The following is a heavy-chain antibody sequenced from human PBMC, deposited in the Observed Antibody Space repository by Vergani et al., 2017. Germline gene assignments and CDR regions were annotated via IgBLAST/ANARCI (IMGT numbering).Heavy chain of an antibody. CDR2: VLFDGSNE. Sequence: QVQLVESGGGVVQPGRSLRLPCAASGCPFSSYGMHWVRQAPGKGLEWVAYVLFDGSNEYYADSVKGRFIVSRDNSNDALYLQMNSLRTDDTAVYYCARDLAYCHEGSCALWGQGSVVTVSS. V-gene: IGHV3-33*01. D-gene: IGHD2-15*01. CDR1: GCPFSSYG. J-gene: IGHJ4*02. CDR3: ARDLAYCHEGSCAL.